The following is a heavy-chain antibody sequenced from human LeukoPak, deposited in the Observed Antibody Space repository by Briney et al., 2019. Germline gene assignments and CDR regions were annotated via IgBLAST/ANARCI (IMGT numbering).Heavy chain of an antibody. CDR1: GYTFTSYG. J-gene: IGHJ4*02. CDR2: ISAYNGNT. V-gene: IGHV1-18*01. CDR3: ARGAVAANYFDY. Sequence: ASVKVSCKASGYTFTSYGISWVRQAPGQGLEWMGWISAYNGNTNYAQKLQGRVTMTRDTSISTAYMELSRLRSDDTAVYYCARGAVAANYFDYWGQGTLVTVSS. D-gene: IGHD6-19*01.